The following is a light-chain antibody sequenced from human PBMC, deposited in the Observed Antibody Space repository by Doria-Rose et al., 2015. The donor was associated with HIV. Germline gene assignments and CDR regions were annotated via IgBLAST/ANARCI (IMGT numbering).Light chain of an antibody. CDR1: QSLSSTY. CDR3: HQYGTSWT. V-gene: IGKV3-20*01. J-gene: IGKJ1*01. CDR2: DGS. Sequence: TQSPGTLSLSPGERATLSCSASQSLSSTYLAWYQQKPGQAPSLLIYDGSTRATGIPDRFSARGSGTDFTLTINRLEPEDFALYYCHQYGTSWTFGQGTKVEI.